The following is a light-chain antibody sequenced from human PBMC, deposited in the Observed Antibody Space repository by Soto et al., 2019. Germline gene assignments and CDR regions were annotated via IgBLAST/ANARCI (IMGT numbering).Light chain of an antibody. CDR1: SSDVGGYNY. CDR3: NSYGGTNNYVV. V-gene: IGLV2-8*01. J-gene: IGLJ2*01. CDR2: DVN. Sequence: QSALTQPPSASGSPGQSVTISCTGTSSDVGGYNYVFWYRQHPGKAPQLIIYDVNKRPSGVPDRFSGSKSGNTASLTVSGLQAEDEADYFCNSYGGTNNYVVFGGGTQLTVL.